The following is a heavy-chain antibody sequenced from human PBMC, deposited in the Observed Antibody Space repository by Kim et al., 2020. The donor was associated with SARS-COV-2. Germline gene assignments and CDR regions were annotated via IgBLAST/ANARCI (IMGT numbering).Heavy chain of an antibody. CDR2: ISTNTGNP. CDR3: ARAFYGTMSISVS. J-gene: IGHJ5*02. CDR1: GYTFTNYA. Sequence: ASVKVSCKASGYTFTNYAVNWVRQAPGQGLEWVGWISTNTGNPTYAQDFIGRFVFSLDTSVTTAYLQISSLKVEDTAVYYCARAFYGTMSISVSWGQGTLVTVSP. V-gene: IGHV7-4-1*02. D-gene: IGHD3-10*02.